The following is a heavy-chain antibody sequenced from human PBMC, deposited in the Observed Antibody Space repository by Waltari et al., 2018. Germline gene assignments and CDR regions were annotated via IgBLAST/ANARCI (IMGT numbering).Heavy chain of an antibody. J-gene: IGHJ2*01. CDR3: AKGSPFGYWYFDL. CDR1: GLTFSSYA. Sequence: EVQLLESGGGLVQPGGSLRLSCAASGLTFSSYAMSWVRQAPGKGLEWVSVIYSGGITYYADSVKGWFTISRDNSKNTLYLQMNSLRAEDTAVYYCAKGSPFGYWYFDLWGRGTLVTVSS. D-gene: IGHD3-10*01. CDR2: IYSGGIT. V-gene: IGHV3-23*03.